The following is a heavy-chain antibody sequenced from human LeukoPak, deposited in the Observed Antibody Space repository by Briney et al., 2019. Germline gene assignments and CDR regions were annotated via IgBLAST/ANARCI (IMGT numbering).Heavy chain of an antibody. CDR3: AKDTTGCWSGYFDS. CDR2: IWHDGSSE. D-gene: IGHD2-15*01. J-gene: IGHJ4*02. CDR1: GLTFSTYG. V-gene: IGHV3-33*06. Sequence: GGSLRLSCAASGLTFSTYGVHWVRQAPGKGLEWVAVIWHDGSSEFYADSVKGRFSISRDDSKNTVSLQMNSLRAEDTALYYCAKDTTGCWSGYFDSWGQGILVTVSS.